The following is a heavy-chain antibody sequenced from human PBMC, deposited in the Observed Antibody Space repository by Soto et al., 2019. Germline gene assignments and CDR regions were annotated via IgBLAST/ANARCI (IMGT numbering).Heavy chain of an antibody. CDR3: AKAGFSSGWSPSYFDY. D-gene: IGHD6-19*01. V-gene: IGHV3-23*01. Sequence: EVQLLESGGGLGQPGRSLRLSCAASGFTFSSYAMNWVRQAPGKGLEWVSAMSGTGSSTYYADSVKGRFTISRDNSKNTLYLHMNSLRVDDTAVFYCAKAGFSSGWSPSYFDYWGQGTLVTVSS. CDR2: MSGTGSST. CDR1: GFTFSSYA. J-gene: IGHJ4*02.